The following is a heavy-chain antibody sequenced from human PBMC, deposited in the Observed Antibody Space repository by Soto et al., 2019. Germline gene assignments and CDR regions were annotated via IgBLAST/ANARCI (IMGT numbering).Heavy chain of an antibody. CDR1: GFTFSSYA. CDR3: AKKGPITMVRGVTRGGMDV. D-gene: IGHD3-10*01. CDR2: ISGSGGST. Sequence: EVQLLESGGGLVQPGGSLRLSCAASGFTFSSYAMSWVRQAPGKGLEWVSAISGSGGSTYYADSVKGRFTNSRDNSKNTLYLQMNSLRAEDTAVYYCAKKGPITMVRGVTRGGMDVWGQGTTVTVSS. V-gene: IGHV3-23*01. J-gene: IGHJ6*02.